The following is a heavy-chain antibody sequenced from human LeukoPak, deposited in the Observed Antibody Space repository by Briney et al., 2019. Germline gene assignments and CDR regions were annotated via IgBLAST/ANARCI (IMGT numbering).Heavy chain of an antibody. CDR1: GFTFSSYS. J-gene: IGHJ4*02. V-gene: IGHV3-48*01. CDR2: ISRRDSTS. Sequence: GGSLRLSCAASGFTFSSYSMNWVRQAPGKGLEWVSYISRRDSTSYYADSVMGRFTISRDNAKNSLYLQMNSLRAEDTAVYYCARVAPGADDYHLDYWGQGTLVTASS. D-gene: IGHD1-26*01. CDR3: ARVAPGADDYHLDY.